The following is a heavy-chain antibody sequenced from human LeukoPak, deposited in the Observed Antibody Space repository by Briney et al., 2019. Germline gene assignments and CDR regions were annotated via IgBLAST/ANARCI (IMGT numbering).Heavy chain of an antibody. CDR1: GYTFTGYY. CDR3: ARAHSGRYCSSTSCYHWFDP. J-gene: IGHJ5*02. V-gene: IGHV1-2*02. D-gene: IGHD2-2*01. Sequence: ASVKVSCKASGYTFTGYYMHWVRQAPGRGLEWMGWINPNSGGTSYAQKFQGRVTMTRDTSISTAYMELSRLRSDDTAVYYCARAHSGRYCSSTSCYHWFDPWGQGTLVTVSS. CDR2: INPNSGGT.